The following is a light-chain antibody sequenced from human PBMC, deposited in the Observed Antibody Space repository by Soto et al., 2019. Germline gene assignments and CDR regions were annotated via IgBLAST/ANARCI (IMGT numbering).Light chain of an antibody. J-gene: IGLJ3*02. CDR1: SSDVGGTNF. V-gene: IGLV2-14*03. CDR3: SSYTTRNTRV. Sequence: QSALTQPASVSGSLGQSITISCTGSSSDVGGTNFVSWYQQHPGRAPKVIIYDVNNRPSGVSNRFSGSKSGNTASLTISGLQTEDEADYYCSSYTTRNTRVFGGGTKLTVL. CDR2: DVN.